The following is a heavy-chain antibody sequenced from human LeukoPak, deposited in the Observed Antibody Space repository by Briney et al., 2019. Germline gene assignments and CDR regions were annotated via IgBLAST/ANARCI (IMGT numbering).Heavy chain of an antibody. V-gene: IGHV3-13*01. D-gene: IGHD1-26*01. Sequence: PGGSLRLSCAASGFTFSDHAMHWVRQATGKGLEWVSAVGIAADTFYPGSVKGRFTISRGNAKNSLYLQMNSLRVEDTAVYYCVRQKKSHGNFDYWGQGTLVTVSS. CDR3: VRQKKSHGNFDY. CDR2: VGIAADT. CDR1: GFTFSDHA. J-gene: IGHJ4*02.